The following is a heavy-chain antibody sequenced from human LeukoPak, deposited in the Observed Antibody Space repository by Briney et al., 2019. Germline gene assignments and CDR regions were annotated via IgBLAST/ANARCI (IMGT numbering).Heavy chain of an antibody. CDR3: ARLKDFWSGYYGDYYYYYMDV. CDR1: GYSISSGYY. J-gene: IGHJ6*03. V-gene: IGHV4-38-2*01. Sequence: SETLSLTCAVSGYSISSGYYWGWIRQPPGKGLEGIGYIYYSGSTNYNRSLSSRATKSVDTSKNQFSQKLSSVTAADTAVYYCARLKDFWSGYYGDYYYYYMDVWGKGTTVTVSS. CDR2: IYYSGST. D-gene: IGHD3-3*01.